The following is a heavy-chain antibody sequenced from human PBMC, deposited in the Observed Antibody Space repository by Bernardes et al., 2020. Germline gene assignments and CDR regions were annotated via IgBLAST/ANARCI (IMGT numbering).Heavy chain of an antibody. Sequence: GGSLRLSCAASGFTFSSYSMNWVRQAPGKGLEWVSYISSSSSTIYYADSVKGRFTISRDNAKNSLYLQMNSLRDEDTAVYYCARVYCSGGSCYSHYWGQGTLVTVS. V-gene: IGHV3-48*02. CDR1: GFTFSSYS. CDR2: ISSSSSTI. J-gene: IGHJ4*02. CDR3: ARVYCSGGSCYSHY. D-gene: IGHD2-15*01.